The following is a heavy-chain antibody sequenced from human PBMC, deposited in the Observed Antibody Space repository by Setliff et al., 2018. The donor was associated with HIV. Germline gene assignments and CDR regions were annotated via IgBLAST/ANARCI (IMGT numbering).Heavy chain of an antibody. CDR3: ARPRLYNSALEY. CDR1: GFTFRKYA. Sequence: GGSLRLSCAASGFTFRKYAMNWIRQAPGKGLEWVSIIYSGGSTYHADSVKGRFTLSRDNSKNALYLQMDSLRPEDTAVYYCARPRLYNSALEYWGQGALVTVSS. J-gene: IGHJ4*02. CDR2: IYSGGST. V-gene: IGHV3-66*02. D-gene: IGHD3-10*01.